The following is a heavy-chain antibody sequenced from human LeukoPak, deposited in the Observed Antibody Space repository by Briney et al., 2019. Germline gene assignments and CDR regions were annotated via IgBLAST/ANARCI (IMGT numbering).Heavy chain of an antibody. J-gene: IGHJ4*02. CDR1: GFTFTSYS. Sequence: GGSLRLSCAASGFTFTSYSVNLVRQAPATGLEGVTAIWGDGTFIYYAESVKGRFTTSRDNSKSTVYLQMNSLRAEDTAIYYCARVDGSSLSRARFDYWGPGTLVTVSS. V-gene: IGHV3-23*01. D-gene: IGHD6-6*01. CDR3: ARVDGSSLSRARFDY. CDR2: IWGDGTFI.